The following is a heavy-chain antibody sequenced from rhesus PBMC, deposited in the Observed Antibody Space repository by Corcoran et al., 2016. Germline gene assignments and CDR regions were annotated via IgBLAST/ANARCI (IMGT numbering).Heavy chain of an antibody. CDR2: ISGSSGST. Sequence: QLQLQVSGPGLVKPSEPLSLTCAVSGVSISINWWNWIRPPPGTGLEWVGRISGSSGSTSYKPSLKSRVTISPDTSKSQLSLRLISVTAADTAVYFCAGGSYSGSPDYWGQGVLVTVSS. D-gene: IGHD3-16*01. CDR3: AGGSYSGSPDY. J-gene: IGHJ4*01. V-gene: IGHV4-147*01. CDR1: GVSISINW.